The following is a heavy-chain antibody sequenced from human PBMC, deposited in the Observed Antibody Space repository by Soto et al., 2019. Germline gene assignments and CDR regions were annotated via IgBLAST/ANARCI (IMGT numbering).Heavy chain of an antibody. D-gene: IGHD5-12*01. Sequence: EVRLVESGGGLVKPGGSLRLSCAASGFTFSSYSMNWVRQAPGKGLEWVSSISSSSSYIYYADSVKGRFTISRDNAKNSLYLQMNSRRAEDTAVYYCAREVSKYSGYDFDYWGQGTLVTVSS. J-gene: IGHJ4*02. CDR3: AREVSKYSGYDFDY. CDR2: ISSSSSYI. V-gene: IGHV3-21*01. CDR1: GFTFSSYS.